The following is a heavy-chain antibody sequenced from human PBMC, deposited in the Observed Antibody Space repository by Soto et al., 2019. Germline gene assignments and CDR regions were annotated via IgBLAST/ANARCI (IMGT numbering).Heavy chain of an antibody. CDR2: IYYTGST. J-gene: IGHJ4*02. V-gene: IGHV4-61*01. CDR3: ARDHHSYYDTSGYYPYFDF. D-gene: IGHD3-22*01. Sequence: SETLSLTCTVSGSSVNTAPYHWRWIRQSPRTGLEWIGTIYYTGSTNYNPSFESRVAISLDTSNNQFSLRLTSLTAADTAVYFCARDHHSYYDTSGYYPYFDFWGQGTLVTVSS. CDR1: GSSVNTAPYH.